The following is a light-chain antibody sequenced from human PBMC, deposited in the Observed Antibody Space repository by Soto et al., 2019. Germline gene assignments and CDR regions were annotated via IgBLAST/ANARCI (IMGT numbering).Light chain of an antibody. Sequence: QSALTQPASVSGSPGQSITISCTGTSSDVGGYNYVSWYQQHPGTAPKLMIYDVSNRPSGVSKRFSGSKSGNTASLTISGLQAEDEADYYCSSYTSSSTRVFGGGTKVTVL. CDR1: SSDVGGYNY. V-gene: IGLV2-14*01. CDR3: SSYTSSSTRV. CDR2: DVS. J-gene: IGLJ2*01.